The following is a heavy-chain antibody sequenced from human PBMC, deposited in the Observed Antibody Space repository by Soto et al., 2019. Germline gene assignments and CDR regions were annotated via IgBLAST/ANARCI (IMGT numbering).Heavy chain of an antibody. CDR3: ARGNSAARPHY. V-gene: IGHV4-31*03. CDR2: IHDSGST. J-gene: IGHJ4*02. Sequence: QVQLQESGPGLVKPSETLSLICSVSGGSISSGGYYWTWIRHHPGKGLEWIGFIHDSGSTYYNPSLKSRVTISVDTSNHQFSLKLSSVTAADPAVYCCARGNSAARPHYWGQGTLVTVSS. D-gene: IGHD6-6*01. CDR1: GGSISSGGYY.